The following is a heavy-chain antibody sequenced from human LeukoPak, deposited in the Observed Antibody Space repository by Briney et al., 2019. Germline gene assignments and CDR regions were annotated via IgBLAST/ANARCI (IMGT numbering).Heavy chain of an antibody. CDR2: IYYSGST. CDR3: ARTKGGWYATDY. J-gene: IGHJ4*02. Sequence: SETLSLTCTVSGGSISSSSYYWGWIRQPPGKGLEWIGSIYYSGSTYYNPSLKSRVTISVDTSKNQFSLKLSSVTAADTAVYYCARTKGGWYATDYWGQGTLVTVSS. CDR1: GGSISSSSYY. V-gene: IGHV4-39*07. D-gene: IGHD6-19*01.